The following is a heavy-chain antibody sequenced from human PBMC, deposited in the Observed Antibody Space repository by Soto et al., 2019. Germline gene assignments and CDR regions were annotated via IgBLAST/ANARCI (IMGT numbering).Heavy chain of an antibody. D-gene: IGHD1-26*01. V-gene: IGHV4-39*07. CDR1: GGSVTNSSYY. Sequence: SETLSLTCTVSGGSVTNSSYYWGWIRQSPGKGLEWIGSVYYRGRSYSKSSVKSRVTISVDTSKNQLSLKLTSMTAADTAVYYCARDMHAGFTHYFDPWGQGTLVTVSS. CDR3: ARDMHAGFTHYFDP. J-gene: IGHJ5*02. CDR2: VYYRGRS.